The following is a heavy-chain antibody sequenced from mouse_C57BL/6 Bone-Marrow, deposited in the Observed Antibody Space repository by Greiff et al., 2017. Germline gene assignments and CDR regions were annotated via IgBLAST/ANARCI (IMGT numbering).Heavy chain of an antibody. J-gene: IGHJ4*01. CDR3: ARARSSSNYAMQH. V-gene: IGHV1-69*01. D-gene: IGHD1-1*01. CDR1: GYTFTSYW. Sequence: VQLQQPVAELVMPAASVKLSCKASGYTFTSYWVHWVQQRPGQGLEWIGEIDPSGSSTNYNQKFKGKSTFTVDKSSSTAYMQLSSLTSEDSAVYYSARARSSSNYAMQHGAQRTSGTV. CDR2: IDPSGSST.